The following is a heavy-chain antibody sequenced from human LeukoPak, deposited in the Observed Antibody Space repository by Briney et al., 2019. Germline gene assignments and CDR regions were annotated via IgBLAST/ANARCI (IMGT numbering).Heavy chain of an antibody. D-gene: IGHD3-22*01. CDR2: IYYSGST. V-gene: IGHV4-61*05. CDR3: ARGLYYYDSSGYLYNFDY. J-gene: IGHJ4*02. CDR1: GGSISSSSYY. Sequence: SETLSLTCTVSGGSISSSSYYWGWIRQPPGKGLEWIGYIYYSGSTNYNPSLKSRVTISVDTSKNQFSLKLSSVTAADTAVYYCARGLYYYDSSGYLYNFDYWGQGTLVTVSS.